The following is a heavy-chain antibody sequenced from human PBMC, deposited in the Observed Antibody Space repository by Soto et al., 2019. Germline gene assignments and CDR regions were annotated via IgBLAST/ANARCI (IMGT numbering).Heavy chain of an antibody. Sequence: QLQLQESGSGLVKPSQTLSLTCAVSGGSISSGGYSCNWIRQPPGKGLEWIGYIYHSGSTYYNPSLKSRVTNSVGRSKNQFSLKLSSVTAADTAVYYCARGVTTVTTFDYWGQGTLVTVSS. CDR3: ARGVTTVTTFDY. CDR1: GGSISSGGYS. D-gene: IGHD4-17*01. J-gene: IGHJ4*02. V-gene: IGHV4-30-2*01. CDR2: IYHSGST.